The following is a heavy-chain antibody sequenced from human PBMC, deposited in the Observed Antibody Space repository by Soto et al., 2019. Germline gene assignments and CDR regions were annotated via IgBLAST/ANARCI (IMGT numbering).Heavy chain of an antibody. D-gene: IGHD1-26*01. CDR1: GYAFTSYW. J-gene: IGHJ4*02. Sequence: LGESLKISCTASGYAFTSYWIAWVRQMPRKGLEWMGIIYPGDSDTRYSPSFQGQVTISVDKSITTAYLQWSSLKASDTAVYFCARVGGVGAPPGADYWGQGTLVTVSS. V-gene: IGHV5-51*01. CDR2: IYPGDSDT. CDR3: ARVGGVGAPPGADY.